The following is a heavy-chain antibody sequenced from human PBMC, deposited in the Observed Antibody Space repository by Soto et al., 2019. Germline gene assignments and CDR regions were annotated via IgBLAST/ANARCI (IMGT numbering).Heavy chain of an antibody. CDR1: GFTFSSYW. CDR2: IKQDGSEK. V-gene: IGHV3-7*03. Sequence: GSLLLACSASGFTFSSYWMSWVRQAPGKGLEWVANIKQDGSEKYYVDSVKGRFTISRDNAKNSLYLQMNSLRAEDTAVYYCARDGSNWNYGMDVWGQGTKVTVYS. J-gene: IGHJ6*02. D-gene: IGHD1-20*01. CDR3: ARDGSNWNYGMDV.